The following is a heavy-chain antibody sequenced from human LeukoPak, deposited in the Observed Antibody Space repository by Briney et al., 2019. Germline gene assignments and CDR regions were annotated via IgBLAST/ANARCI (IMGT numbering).Heavy chain of an antibody. V-gene: IGHV3-21*01. J-gene: IGHJ4*02. D-gene: IGHD2-2*01. CDR3: ARAPTVLVGYCSSSSCQADY. CDR2: ISSSSSYI. CDR1: GFTFSSYS. Sequence: GGSLRLSCAASGFTFSSYSMNWVRQAPGKGLEWVSSISSSSSYIYYADSVKGRFTISRGNAKNSLYLQMNSLRAEDTAVYYCARAPTVLVGYCSSSSCQADYWGQGTLVTVSS.